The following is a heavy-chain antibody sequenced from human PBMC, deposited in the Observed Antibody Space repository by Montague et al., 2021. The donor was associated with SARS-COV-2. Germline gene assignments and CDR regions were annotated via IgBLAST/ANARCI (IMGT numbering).Heavy chain of an antibody. CDR2: ISHSGSA. Sequence: SETLSLTRNVSGDSISSANYQWAWFRQPPGKGLQWVGSISHSGSAYYNPSLKSRLTISVGMSKRLFSLDVESVAVADTAFYYCARQVGDFWTGFYIDSWGQGTLVTVSP. V-gene: IGHV4-39*01. CDR3: ARQVGDFWTGFYIDS. J-gene: IGHJ4*02. CDR1: GDSISSANYQ. D-gene: IGHD3/OR15-3a*01.